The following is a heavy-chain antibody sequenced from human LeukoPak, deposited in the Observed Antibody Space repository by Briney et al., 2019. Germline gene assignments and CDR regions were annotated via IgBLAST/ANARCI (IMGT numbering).Heavy chain of an antibody. CDR2: IYYTGNT. V-gene: IGHV4-59*12. CDR3: ARGVTMVRGRNDYYYYGMDV. D-gene: IGHD3-10*01. CDR1: GASISNYY. Sequence: SETLSLTCTVSGASISNYYWSWIRQPPGGELEWIAYIYYTGNTDYNPSLQSRVTISIDTSKNHFSLKLSSVTAADTAVYYCARGVTMVRGRNDYYYYGMDVWGQGTTVTVSS. J-gene: IGHJ6*02.